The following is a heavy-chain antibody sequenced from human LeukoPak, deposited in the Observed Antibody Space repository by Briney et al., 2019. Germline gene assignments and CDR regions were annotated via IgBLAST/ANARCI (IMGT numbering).Heavy chain of an antibody. J-gene: IGHJ5*02. CDR1: GGSISSGGYY. CDR2: IYYSGST. Sequence: PSETLSLTCTVSGGSISSGGYYWSWLRQHPGKGLEWIGYIYYSGSTYYNPSLKSRVTISVDTSKNQFSLKLSSVTAADTAVYYCATLPSIAARGFWFDPWGQGTLVTVSS. CDR3: ATLPSIAARGFWFDP. D-gene: IGHD6-6*01. V-gene: IGHV4-31*03.